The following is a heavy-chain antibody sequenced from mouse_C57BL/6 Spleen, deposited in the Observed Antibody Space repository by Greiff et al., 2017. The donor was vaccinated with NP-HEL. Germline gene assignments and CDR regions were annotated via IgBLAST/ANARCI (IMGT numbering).Heavy chain of an antibody. V-gene: IGHV1-59*01. CDR2: IDPSDSYT. D-gene: IGHD2-3*01. J-gene: IGHJ4*01. CDR1: GYTFTSYW. Sequence: QVQLQQPGAELVRPGTSVKLSCTASGYTFTSYWMHWVKQRPGQGLEWIGVIDPSDSYTNSNQKFKGKATLTVDTSSSSAYMQLLSLTSKASAVYACARSSDGYHCALDDWGQGTSVTVSS. CDR3: ARSSDGYHCALDD.